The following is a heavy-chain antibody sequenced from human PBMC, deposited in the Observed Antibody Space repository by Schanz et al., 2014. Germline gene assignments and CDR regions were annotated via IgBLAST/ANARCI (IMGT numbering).Heavy chain of an antibody. V-gene: IGHV3-23*01. CDR2: ISGSGGST. J-gene: IGHJ4*02. CDR1: GFTFSTYA. CDR3: ARVPYGSGSYWDY. Sequence: EVQLLDSGGGLVQPGGSLRLSCAASGFTFSTYAMSWVRQAPGKGLEWVSAISGSGGSTYYADSVKGRFTISRDNSKNTLYLQMNSLRAEDTAVYYCARVPYGSGSYWDYWGQGTLVTVSS. D-gene: IGHD3-10*01.